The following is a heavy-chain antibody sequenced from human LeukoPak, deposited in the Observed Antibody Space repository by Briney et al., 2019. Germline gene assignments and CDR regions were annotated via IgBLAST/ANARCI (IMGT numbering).Heavy chain of an antibody. CDR3: ASDFGVAAAGGAELNDY. J-gene: IGHJ4*02. CDR2: INPNSGGT. Sequence: ASVKVSCKASGYTFTGYYMHWVRQAPGQGLEWMGRINPNSGGTNCAQKFQGRVTMTRNTSISTAYMELSSLRSEDTAVYYCASDFGVAAAGGAELNDYWGQGTLVTVSS. D-gene: IGHD6-13*01. V-gene: IGHV1-2*06. CDR1: GYTFTGYY.